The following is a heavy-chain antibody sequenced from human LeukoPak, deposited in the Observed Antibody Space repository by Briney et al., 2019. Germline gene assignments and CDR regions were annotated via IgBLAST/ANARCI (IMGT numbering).Heavy chain of an antibody. Sequence: AGGSLRLSCAASGFTFSSYAMSWVRQAPGKGLEWVSAISGSGGSTYYADSVKGRFTISRDNSKNTLYLQMSSLRAEDTAVYYCAGGVTGYYFDYWGQGTLVTVSS. D-gene: IGHD7-27*01. J-gene: IGHJ4*02. CDR2: ISGSGGST. CDR1: GFTFSSYA. V-gene: IGHV3-23*01. CDR3: AGGVTGYYFDY.